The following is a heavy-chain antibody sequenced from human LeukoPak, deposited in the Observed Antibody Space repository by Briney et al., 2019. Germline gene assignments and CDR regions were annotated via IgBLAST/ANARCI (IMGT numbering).Heavy chain of an antibody. J-gene: IGHJ4*02. Sequence: GGSLRLSCAASKFTFSSYPMHWVRQAPGKGLEWVAVIANDGRDKHCADSVKGRFTISRDNSKNTLYLQINSLRAEDTAVYYCATTLGDPPDYWGQGTLVTVSS. CDR2: IANDGRDK. D-gene: IGHD4-17*01. CDR1: KFTFSSYP. V-gene: IGHV3-30-3*01. CDR3: ATTLGDPPDY.